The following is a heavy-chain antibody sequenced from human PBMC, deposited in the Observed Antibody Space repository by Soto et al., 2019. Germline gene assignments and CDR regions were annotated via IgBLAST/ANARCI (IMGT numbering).Heavy chain of an antibody. CDR2: VNTDGSAT. CDR3: VRDPGAFISTWYFRFDS. Sequence: PXESLRVSCAASGFPFSRSFMHWVRQAAGKGLVWVARVNTDGSATVYAGSVKGRFTISRDNVRNTVSLEMNDLRAEDTAVCFCVRDPGAFISTWYFRFDSWGQGTLVTVSS. V-gene: IGHV3-74*01. D-gene: IGHD2-2*01. CDR1: GFPFSRSF. J-gene: IGHJ4*02.